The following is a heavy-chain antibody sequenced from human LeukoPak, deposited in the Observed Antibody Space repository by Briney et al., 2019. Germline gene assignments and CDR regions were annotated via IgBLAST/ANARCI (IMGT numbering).Heavy chain of an antibody. CDR3: ARAGHNSNSGGYDF. J-gene: IGHJ4*02. CDR2: IDPGTCDT. CDR1: AYTFIDRY. D-gene: IGHD2-15*01. Sequence: AAGKVCCKPSAYTFIDRYLDLRRQAPGQGLGTLGGIDPGTCDTNYSQKFQGRVPMTRDTPSSTAYMELNRLRSDHTAVYYCARAGHNSNSGGYDFWGLGTLVTVSS. V-gene: IGHV1-2*02.